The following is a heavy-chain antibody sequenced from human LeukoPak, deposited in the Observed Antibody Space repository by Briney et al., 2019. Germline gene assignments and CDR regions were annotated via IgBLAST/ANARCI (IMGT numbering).Heavy chain of an antibody. V-gene: IGHV1-18*01. D-gene: IGHD4-17*01. J-gene: IGHJ4*02. CDR3: ARDRDTGTFDY. CDR1: GYTFVNNG. CDR2: ISAYNGNT. Sequence: GASVKLSCKASGYTFVNNGVTWVRQAPGQGLEWMGWISAYNGNTNYAQKFQGRITMATDTSTSTAYMELRSPRSDDTAVYYCARDRDTGTFDYWGQGTLVTVSS.